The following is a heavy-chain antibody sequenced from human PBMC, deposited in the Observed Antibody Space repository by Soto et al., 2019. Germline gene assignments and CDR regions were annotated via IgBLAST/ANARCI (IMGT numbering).Heavy chain of an antibody. CDR1: GGSISPYY. J-gene: IGHJ5*02. CDR3: ARHPSGYYDS. D-gene: IGHD3-3*01. Sequence: SETLSLTCTVSGGSISPYYWSWIRQPPGKGLEWIGYIYYSGSTTYNPSLKSRVNISVDTSQNQFSLNLSSVTAADTAVYSCARHPSGYYDSWGQGTLVTVSS. V-gene: IGHV4-59*08. CDR2: IYYSGST.